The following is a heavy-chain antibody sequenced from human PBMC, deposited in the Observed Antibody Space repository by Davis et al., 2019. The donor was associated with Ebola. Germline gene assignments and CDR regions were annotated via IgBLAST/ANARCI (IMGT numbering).Heavy chain of an antibody. Sequence: GESLKISCAASGFTFSSYWMSWVRQAPGKGLEWVANIKQDGSEKYYADSVKGRFTISRDNSKNTLYLQMNSLRAEDTAVYYCARGLYSNTDFDYWGQGTLVTVSS. CDR3: ARGLYSNTDFDY. D-gene: IGHD4-11*01. CDR2: IKQDGSEK. CDR1: GFTFSSYW. J-gene: IGHJ4*02. V-gene: IGHV3-7*01.